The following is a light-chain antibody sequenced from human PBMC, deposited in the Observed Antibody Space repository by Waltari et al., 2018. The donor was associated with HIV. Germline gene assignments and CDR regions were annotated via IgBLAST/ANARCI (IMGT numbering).Light chain of an antibody. CDR2: VDNAGSH. J-gene: IGLJ3*02. V-gene: IGLV4-69*01. CDR1: SGHSNYA. Sequence: QLVVTQSPSASASLGASVKLPCTLSSGHSNYAIAWHQQQPEKGPRYLMKVDNAGSHKKGDGIPDRFSGSSSGAERYLTISSLQSEDEADYYCQTWGTGIQVFGGGTKLTVL. CDR3: QTWGTGIQV.